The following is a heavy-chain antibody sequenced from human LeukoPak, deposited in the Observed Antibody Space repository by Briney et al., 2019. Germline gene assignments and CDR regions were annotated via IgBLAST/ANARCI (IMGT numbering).Heavy chain of an antibody. V-gene: IGHV4-61*01. CDR1: GGSVRSGSYY. CDR3: ARGGDYIWGTFRPIDY. Sequence: SETLSLSCSVSGGSVRSGSYYWAWIRQPPGKGLEWIGYIFHNGSTNYNPFLKSRVTISIDPSTNQFSLRLNSVAAADTAVYFCARGGDYIWGTFRPIDYWGQGSLVIVSS. D-gene: IGHD3-16*02. J-gene: IGHJ4*02. CDR2: IFHNGST.